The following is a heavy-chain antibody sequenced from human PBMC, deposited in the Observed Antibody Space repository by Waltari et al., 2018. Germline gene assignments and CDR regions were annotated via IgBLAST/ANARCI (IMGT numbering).Heavy chain of an antibody. J-gene: IGHJ6*03. Sequence: QLQLQESGPGLVKPSETLSLTCTVSGGSISSYYWSWIRQPAGKGLEWIGRIYTSGSTNYNPSLKSRVTISVDTSKNQFSLKLSSVTAADTAVYYCARVRRNGSSPNYYYYMDVWGKGTTVTVSS. CDR2: IYTSGST. V-gene: IGHV4-4*07. CDR1: GGSISSYY. CDR3: ARVRRNGSSPNYYYYMDV. D-gene: IGHD6-6*01.